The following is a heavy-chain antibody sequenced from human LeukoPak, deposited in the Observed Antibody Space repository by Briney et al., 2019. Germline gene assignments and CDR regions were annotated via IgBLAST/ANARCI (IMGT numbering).Heavy chain of an antibody. Sequence: GGSLRLSCAASGFRFDDYGMSWVRHVPGKGLEWVSGTNWDGASTGYADSVKGRFTISRDNVKNFLYLQMNSLRAEDTAVYYCARGRLAFGGVIADYWGQGTLVTVSS. J-gene: IGHJ4*02. CDR2: TNWDGAST. CDR3: ARGRLAFGGVIADY. CDR1: GFRFDDYG. D-gene: IGHD3-16*02. V-gene: IGHV3-20*04.